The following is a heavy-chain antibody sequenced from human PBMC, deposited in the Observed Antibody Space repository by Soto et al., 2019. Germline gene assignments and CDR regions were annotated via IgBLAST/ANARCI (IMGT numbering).Heavy chain of an antibody. CDR1: GYSFTSYW. J-gene: IGHJ3*02. CDR3: ARRPLIYGSGSYLYLTLSDAFDI. CDR2: IDPSDSYT. D-gene: IGHD3-10*01. Sequence: GESLKISCKGFGYSFTSYWISWVRQMHGKGLEWMGRIDPSDSYTNYSPSFQGHVTISADKSISTAYLQWSSLKASDTAMYYCARRPLIYGSGSYLYLTLSDAFDIWGQGTMVTVSS. V-gene: IGHV5-10-1*01.